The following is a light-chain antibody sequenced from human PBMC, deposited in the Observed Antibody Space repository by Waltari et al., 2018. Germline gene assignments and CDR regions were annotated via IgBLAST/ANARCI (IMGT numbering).Light chain of an antibody. V-gene: IGKV3-20*01. CDR1: QSVGRT. CDR2: GAS. J-gene: IGKJ1*01. CDR3: QHYVRLPVT. Sequence: EIVLTQPPGTLSLSPGERAILPCRASQSVGRTLAWYQQKPGQAPRLLIYGASIRATGIPDRFSGSGSGTDFSLTISRLEPEDFSVYYCQHYVRLPVTFGQGTKVEI.